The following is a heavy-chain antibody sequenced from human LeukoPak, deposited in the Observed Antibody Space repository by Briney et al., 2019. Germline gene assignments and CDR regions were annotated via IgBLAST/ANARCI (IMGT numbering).Heavy chain of an antibody. J-gene: IGHJ4*02. V-gene: IGHV3-21*01. CDR3: ASFSSGWTYFDY. D-gene: IGHD6-19*01. CDR1: GFTFSTYS. Sequence: GGSLRLSCAASGFTFSTYSMNWVRQAPGKALEWVSSISSSSSFIYYADSVKGRFTISRDNAKNSLYLQMNSLRAEDTAVYYCASFSSGWTYFDYWGQGTLVTVSS. CDR2: ISSSSSFI.